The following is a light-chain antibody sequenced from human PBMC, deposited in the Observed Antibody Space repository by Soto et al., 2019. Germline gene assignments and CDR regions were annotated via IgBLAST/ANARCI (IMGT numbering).Light chain of an antibody. V-gene: IGLV2-14*01. CDR1: SSDVGSYKY. CDR2: EVT. J-gene: IGLJ3*02. Sequence: QSVLTQPASVSGSPGQSITISCTGTSSDVGSYKYVSWYQQHPGKAPKLMIYEVTNRPSGVSNRFSGSKSGNTASLTISGLQADDEADYYCSSYTSYSTVVFGGGTKLTVL. CDR3: SSYTSYSTVV.